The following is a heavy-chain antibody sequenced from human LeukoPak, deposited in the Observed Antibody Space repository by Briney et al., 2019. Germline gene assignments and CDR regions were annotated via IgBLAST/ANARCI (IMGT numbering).Heavy chain of an antibody. CDR1: GFTFSSYS. V-gene: IGHV3-48*01. CDR2: VSSSSSAI. Sequence: GGSLRLSCAASGFTFSSYSMNWVRQAPGKGLEWVSYVSSSSSAIYYADSVKGRFTISRDNSKNTLYLQMNSLRAEDTAVYYCAKSRDGYNAHFDYWGQGTLVTVSS. CDR3: AKSRDGYNAHFDY. J-gene: IGHJ4*02. D-gene: IGHD5-24*01.